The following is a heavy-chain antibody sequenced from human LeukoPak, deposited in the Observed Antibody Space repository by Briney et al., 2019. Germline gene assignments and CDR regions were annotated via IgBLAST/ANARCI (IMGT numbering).Heavy chain of an antibody. Sequence: GGFLRLSCAASGFIFSSYWMSWVRQAPGKGLEWVANIKPDGTEKYYVDSVRGRFSISRDNAKNSLYLQMNSLRAEDTAVYYCAKARGFGPWGQGTLVTVSS. J-gene: IGHJ5*02. V-gene: IGHV3-7*01. CDR1: GFIFSSYW. CDR3: AKARGFGP. CDR2: IKPDGTEK.